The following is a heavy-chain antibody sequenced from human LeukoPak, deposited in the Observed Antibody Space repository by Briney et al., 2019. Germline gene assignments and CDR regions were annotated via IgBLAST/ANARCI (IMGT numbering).Heavy chain of an antibody. CDR1: GYNFANYW. Sequence: GESMKISCKGSGYNFANYWIGWVRQMPGKGLEWMGIIYPGNSESRYSPSFQGQVTISADKSISTAYLQWRSLKASDTAMYYCARHLPWVGTNLREFDFWGQGTLVTVYS. D-gene: IGHD3-10*01. CDR2: IYPGNSES. V-gene: IGHV5-51*01. J-gene: IGHJ4*02. CDR3: ARHLPWVGTNLREFDF.